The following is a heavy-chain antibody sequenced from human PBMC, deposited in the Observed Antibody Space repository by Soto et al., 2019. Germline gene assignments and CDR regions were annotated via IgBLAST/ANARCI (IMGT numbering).Heavy chain of an antibody. CDR1: GGSISSYY. D-gene: IGHD3-16*02. J-gene: IGHJ6*02. CDR2: IYYSGST. Sequence: SETLSLTCTVSGGSISSYYWSWIRQPPGKGLEWIGYIYYSGSTNYNPSLKSRVTISVDTSKNQFSLKLSSVTAADTAVYYCASSAYTFGGVIDHYYYYYGMDVWGQGTTVTVS. V-gene: IGHV4-59*01. CDR3: ASSAYTFGGVIDHYYYYYGMDV.